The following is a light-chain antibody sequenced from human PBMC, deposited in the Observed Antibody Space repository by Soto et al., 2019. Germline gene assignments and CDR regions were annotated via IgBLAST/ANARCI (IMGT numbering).Light chain of an antibody. V-gene: IGKV1-5*03. Sequence: ASQSISSWLAWYQQKPGKAPKLLIYKASTLEGGVPARFSGSGSGTDFTLTISSLEPEDFAVYYCQQRSNWPPITFGQGTRLEIK. CDR2: KAS. CDR1: QSISSW. CDR3: QQRSNWPPIT. J-gene: IGKJ5*01.